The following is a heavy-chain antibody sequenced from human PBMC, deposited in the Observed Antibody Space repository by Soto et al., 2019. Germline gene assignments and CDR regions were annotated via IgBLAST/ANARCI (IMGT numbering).Heavy chain of an antibody. CDR3: ARVVSSGWLLTGDFDY. Sequence: GGSLRLSCAASGFTFSSYAMHWVRQAPGKGLEWVVVISYDGSNKYYADSVKGRFTISRDNSKNTLYLQMNSLRAEDTAVYYCARVVSSGWLLTGDFDYWGQGTLVTVSS. J-gene: IGHJ4*02. V-gene: IGHV3-30*04. D-gene: IGHD6-19*01. CDR2: ISYDGSNK. CDR1: GFTFSSYA.